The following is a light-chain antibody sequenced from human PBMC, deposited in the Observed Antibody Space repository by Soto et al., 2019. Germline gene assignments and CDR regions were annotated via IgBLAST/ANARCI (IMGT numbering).Light chain of an antibody. J-gene: IGKJ1*01. CDR3: QQYNSWLWT. CDR2: GAS. Sequence: EIVMTQSPATLSVSPGEGATLSCRASQSVSSKLAWYQQKPGQAPRLLIYGASTRATGIQARFSGSGYGTEFTLIISSLQSEDSADYYCQQYNSWLWTFGQGTKVEIK. V-gene: IGKV3-15*01. CDR1: QSVSSK.